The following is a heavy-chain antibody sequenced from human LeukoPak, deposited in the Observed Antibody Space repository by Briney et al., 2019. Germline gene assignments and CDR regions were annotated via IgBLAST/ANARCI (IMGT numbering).Heavy chain of an antibody. V-gene: IGHV4-59*01. CDR1: GGSIRSYY. D-gene: IGHD4-17*01. CDR3: ARDRGGYGDYVYWYFDL. Sequence: PSETLSLTCTVSGGSIRSYYWSWIRQPPGKGLEWIGYIYYSGSTNYNPSLKSRVTISVDTSKNQFSLKLSSVTAADTAVYYCARDRGGYGDYVYWYFDLWGRGTLVTVSS. J-gene: IGHJ2*01. CDR2: IYYSGST.